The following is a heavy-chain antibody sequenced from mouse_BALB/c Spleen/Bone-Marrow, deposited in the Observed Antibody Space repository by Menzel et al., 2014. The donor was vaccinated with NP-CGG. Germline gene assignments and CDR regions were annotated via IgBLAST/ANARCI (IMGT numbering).Heavy chain of an antibody. V-gene: IGHV14-3*02. CDR2: IDPANGNT. CDR3: ASYYYGSSRFAY. J-gene: IGHJ3*01. CDR1: GFNIKDTH. Sequence: VKLQQSGAELVKPGASVKLSCTASGFNIKDTHMHWVKQRPEQGLEWIGRIDPANGNTKYDPKFQGKATITADTSSNTAYLQLSSLTSEDTAVYYCASYYYGSSRFAYWGQGTLVTVSA. D-gene: IGHD1-1*01.